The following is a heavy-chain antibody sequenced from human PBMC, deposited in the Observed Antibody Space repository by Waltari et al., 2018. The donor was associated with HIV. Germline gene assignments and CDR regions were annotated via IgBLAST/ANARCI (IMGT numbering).Heavy chain of an antibody. CDR3: ARDVVPAAYFDY. CDR2: IYSGGST. D-gene: IGHD2-2*01. Sequence: EVQLVESGGGLVQPGGSLRLSCAASGFTVSSNYMSWVRQAPGKGLEWVSVIYSGGSTYYADSVKGRFTISRDNYKNTLYLQMNSLRAEDTAVYYCARDVVPAAYFDYWGQGTLVTVSS. V-gene: IGHV3-66*01. J-gene: IGHJ4*02. CDR1: GFTVSSNY.